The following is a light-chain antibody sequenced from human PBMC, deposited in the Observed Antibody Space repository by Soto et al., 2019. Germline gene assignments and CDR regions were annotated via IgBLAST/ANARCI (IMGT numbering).Light chain of an antibody. Sequence: EIVLTQSPGTLSLSPGERATLSCRASQSVTSSYLAWYQQKPGQAPSLLIYGASSRATGIPDRFSGSGSGTDFTLTISRLEPEDFAVYYCQQYGSSPLTFGQGTKVDIK. CDR3: QQYGSSPLT. CDR1: QSVTSSY. V-gene: IGKV3-20*01. J-gene: IGKJ1*01. CDR2: GAS.